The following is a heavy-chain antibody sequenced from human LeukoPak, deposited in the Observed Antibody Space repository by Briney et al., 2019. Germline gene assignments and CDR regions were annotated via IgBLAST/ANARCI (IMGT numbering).Heavy chain of an antibody. Sequence: SETLSLTCTVSGGSISSYYWSWIRQPPGKGLEWIGYIYYSGSTNYNPSLKSRVTISVDTSKNQFSLKLSSVTAADTAVYYCARHHANYYDSSGYYFKAYYYFDYWGQGTLVTVSS. D-gene: IGHD3-22*01. CDR2: IYYSGST. CDR1: GGSISSYY. J-gene: IGHJ4*02. V-gene: IGHV4-59*08. CDR3: ARHHANYYDSSGYYFKAYYYFDY.